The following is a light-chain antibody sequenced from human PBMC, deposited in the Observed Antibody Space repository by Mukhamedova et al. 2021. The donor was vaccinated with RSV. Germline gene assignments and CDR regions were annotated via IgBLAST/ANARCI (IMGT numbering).Light chain of an antibody. CDR3: QQANSFPLT. Sequence: WYQRRVHGKAPKLLIYTSSSLPIGVPSRFSGSVSGTDFTLTISSLQPEDFATYYCQQANSFPLTFGGGTKVEIK. CDR2: TSS. V-gene: IGKV1-12*01. J-gene: IGKJ4*01.